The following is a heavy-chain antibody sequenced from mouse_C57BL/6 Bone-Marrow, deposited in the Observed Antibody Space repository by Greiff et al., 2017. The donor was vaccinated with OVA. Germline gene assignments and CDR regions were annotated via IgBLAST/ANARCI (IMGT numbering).Heavy chain of an antibody. Sequence: QVQLKQPGPELVKPGASVKLSCKASGYTFTSYWMQWVKQRPGQGLEWIGEIDPSDSFTNYNQKFKGKATLTVDNSSSTAYMQLSSLTSEDSAVYYGAREGGLRRDWCVDVWGTGTTVTVSS. CDR2: IDPSDSFT. V-gene: IGHV1-50*01. J-gene: IGHJ1*03. CDR1: GYTFTSYW. CDR3: AREGGLRRDWCVDV. D-gene: IGHD2-4*01.